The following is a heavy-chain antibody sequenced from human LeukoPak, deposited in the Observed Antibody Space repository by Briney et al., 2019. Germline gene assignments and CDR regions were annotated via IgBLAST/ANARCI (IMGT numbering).Heavy chain of an antibody. CDR3: AKVRWDNSGWYYLDS. V-gene: IGHV3-30*18. Sequence: GGSLRLSCAASGFTFSSYGMHWVRQAPGKGLEWMAVISYNGINEYYADSVKGRFTISRDNSKSTLLLQMNSLRAEDTAVYYCAKVRWDNSGWYYLDSWGQGTLVTVSS. CDR2: ISYNGINE. CDR1: GFTFSSYG. J-gene: IGHJ4*02. D-gene: IGHD6-19*01.